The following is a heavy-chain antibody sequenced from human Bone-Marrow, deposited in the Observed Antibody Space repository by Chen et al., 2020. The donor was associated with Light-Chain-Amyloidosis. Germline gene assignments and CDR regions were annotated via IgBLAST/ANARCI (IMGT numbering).Heavy chain of an antibody. CDR3: ARDSDGDYAFDY. CDR1: GGSISSYY. Sequence: QVQLQESGPGLVKPSETLSLTCTVSGGSISSYYWSWIRQPPGKGLEWIGYIYYSGSTNYNPSLKSRVTISVDTSKDQFSLKLSSVTAADTAVYYCARDSDGDYAFDYWGQGTLVTVSS. J-gene: IGHJ4*02. D-gene: IGHD4-17*01. V-gene: IGHV4-59*01. CDR2: IYYSGST.